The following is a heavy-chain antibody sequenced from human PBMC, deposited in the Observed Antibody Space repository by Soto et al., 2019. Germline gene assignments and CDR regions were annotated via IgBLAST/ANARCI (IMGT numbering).Heavy chain of an antibody. CDR1: GFPFNTDG. CDR3: AKDLYSGTYPRAFDI. J-gene: IGHJ3*02. V-gene: IGHV3-23*01. Sequence: GGSLRLSCAASGFPFNTDGLSWVRQAPGKGLEWVSGISFSGGGTYYADSVKGQFTISRDNSKNTVYLQMNSLRAEDTAIYYCAKDLYSGTYPRAFDIWGQGTMVTVSS. D-gene: IGHD1-26*01. CDR2: ISFSGGGT.